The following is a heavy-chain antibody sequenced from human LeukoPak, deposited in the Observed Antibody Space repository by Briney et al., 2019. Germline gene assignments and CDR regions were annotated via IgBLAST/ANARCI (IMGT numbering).Heavy chain of an antibody. D-gene: IGHD2-15*01. J-gene: IGHJ6*03. CDR2: ISSSGSTI. CDR1: GFTFSSYE. Sequence: GGSLRLSCAAPGFTFSSYEMNWVRQAPGKGLEWVSYISSSGSTIYYADSVKGRFTISRDNAKNSLYLQMNSLRAEDTAVYYCARYCSGGSCYPYYYYMDVWGKGTTVTVSS. CDR3: ARYCSGGSCYPYYYYMDV. V-gene: IGHV3-48*03.